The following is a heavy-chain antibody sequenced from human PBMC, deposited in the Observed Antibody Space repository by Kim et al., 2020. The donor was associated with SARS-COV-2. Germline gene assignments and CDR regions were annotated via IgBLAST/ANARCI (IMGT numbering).Heavy chain of an antibody. CDR1: GGSISSYY. D-gene: IGHD1-26*01. CDR3: ARVESEGGSYPFDY. CDR2: IYYSGST. V-gene: IGHV4-59*01. J-gene: IGHJ4*02. Sequence: SETLSLTCTVSGGSISSYYWSWIRQPPGKGLEWIGYIYYSGSTNYNPSLKSRVTISVDTSKNQFSLKLSSVTAADTAVYYCARVESEGGSYPFDYWGQGTLVTVSS.